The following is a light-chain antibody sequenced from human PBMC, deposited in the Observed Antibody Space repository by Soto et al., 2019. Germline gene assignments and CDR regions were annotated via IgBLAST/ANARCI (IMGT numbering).Light chain of an antibody. CDR2: EAS. V-gene: IGLV2-18*01. J-gene: IGLJ1*01. Sequence: QSALTQPPSVSGSPGQSVTISCTGTSTDFVSYNRVSWYQQPPGTAPELIIYEASNRPSGVPDRFSGSKSGNTASLTISGLQAADEADYYCSLYTSENTYVFGTGTKVTVL. CDR1: STDFVSYNR. CDR3: SLYTSENTYV.